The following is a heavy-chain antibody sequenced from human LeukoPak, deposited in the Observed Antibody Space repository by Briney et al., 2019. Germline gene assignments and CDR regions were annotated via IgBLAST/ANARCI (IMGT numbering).Heavy chain of an antibody. CDR1: GFTFSSYS. CDR3: ARGPATYYYYYYMDV. D-gene: IGHD2-2*01. CDR2: ISSSSSYI. Sequence: GGSLRLSCAASGFTFSSYSMNWVRQAPGKGLEWVSSISSSSSYIYYADSVKGRFTISRDNAKNSLYLQMNSLRAEDTAVYYCARGPATYYYYYYMDVWGKGTTVTVSS. V-gene: IGHV3-21*01. J-gene: IGHJ6*03.